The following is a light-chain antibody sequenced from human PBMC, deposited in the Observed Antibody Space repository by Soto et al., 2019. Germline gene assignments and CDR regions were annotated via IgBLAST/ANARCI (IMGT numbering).Light chain of an antibody. CDR1: QSLRSS. J-gene: IGKJ5*01. V-gene: IGKV3-15*01. CDR2: GAS. Sequence: EIVMTQSPATLSVSPGERATLSCRASQSLRSSLAWYQQKLGQAPRLLIYGASTRATGIPARFSGSGSGTEFTLTISSLQSEDFAVYYCQRYNNWPITFGQGTRLEIK. CDR3: QRYNNWPIT.